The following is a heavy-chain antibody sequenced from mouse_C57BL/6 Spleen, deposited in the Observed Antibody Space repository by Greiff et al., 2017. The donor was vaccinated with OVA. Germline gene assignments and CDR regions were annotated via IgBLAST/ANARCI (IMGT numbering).Heavy chain of an antibody. CDR1: GYTFTDYY. CDR2: IFPGSGST. J-gene: IGHJ2*01. D-gene: IGHD1-1*01. CDR3: ARRDYYGSSYFDY. V-gene: IGHV1-75*01. Sequence: VQLQQSGPELVKPGASVKISCKASGYTFTDYYINWVKQRPGQGLEWIGWIFPGSGSTYYNEKFKGKATLTVDKSSSTAYMLLSSLTSADSAVYFCARRDYYGSSYFDYWGQGTTLTVSS.